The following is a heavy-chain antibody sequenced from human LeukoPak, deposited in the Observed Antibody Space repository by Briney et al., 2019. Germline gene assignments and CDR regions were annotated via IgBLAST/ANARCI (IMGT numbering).Heavy chain of an antibody. CDR2: ISYDESNK. V-gene: IGHV3-30*04. CDR1: GFTFSSYA. J-gene: IGHJ4*02. Sequence: PGRSLRLSCAASGFTFSSYAMHWVRQAPGKGLEWVAVISYDESNKYYADSVKGRFTISRDNSKNTLYLQMNSLRAEDTAVYYCARDYQAYFDYWGQGTLVTVSS. CDR3: ARDYQAYFDY. D-gene: IGHD3-16*02.